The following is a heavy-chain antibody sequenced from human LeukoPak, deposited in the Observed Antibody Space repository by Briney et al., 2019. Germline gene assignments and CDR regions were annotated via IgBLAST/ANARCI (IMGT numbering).Heavy chain of an antibody. J-gene: IGHJ6*02. CDR3: ARDLHYYDSSGYWYYYYGMDV. D-gene: IGHD3-22*01. Sequence: SQTLSLTCPVYGGSISSSYWWSWIRQPPGKGLEWIGEIYHSGSTNYNPFLKSRVTISVDKSKNQFSLKLSSVTAADPAVYYCARDLHYYDSSGYWYYYYGMDVWGQGTTVTVSS. V-gene: IGHV4-4*02. CDR1: GGSISSSYW. CDR2: IYHSGST.